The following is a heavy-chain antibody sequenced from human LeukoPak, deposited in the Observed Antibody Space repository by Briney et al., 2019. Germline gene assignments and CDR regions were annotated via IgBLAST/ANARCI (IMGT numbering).Heavy chain of an antibody. CDR3: ARGENVLRYFDWLGSPDNWFDP. V-gene: IGHV4-34*01. CDR2: INHSGST. J-gene: IGHJ5*02. D-gene: IGHD3-9*01. Sequence: SEILSLTCAVYGGSFSGYYWSWIRQPPGKGLEWIGEINHSGSTNYNPSLKSRVTISVDTSKNQFSLKLSSVTAADTAVYYCARGENVLRYFDWLGSPDNWFDPWGQGTLVTVSS. CDR1: GGSFSGYY.